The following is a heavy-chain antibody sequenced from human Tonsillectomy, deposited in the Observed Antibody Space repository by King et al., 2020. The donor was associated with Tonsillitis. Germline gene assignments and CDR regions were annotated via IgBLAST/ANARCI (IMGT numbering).Heavy chain of an antibody. CDR3: VRDDVTIAVAGTGVY. J-gene: IGHJ4*02. CDR2: ISSNGGRT. CDR1: GFTFSIYA. D-gene: IGHD6-19*01. V-gene: IGHV3-64D*06. Sequence: QLVQSGGGVVQTGGSLRLSCSASGFTFSIYAMHCGRQAPGTGLGYVSAISSNGGRTYYADSVKGSFTISRDNSKNTLYLQMSSLRAEGTAVYYCVRDDVTIAVAGTGVYSGQGKLVTVSS.